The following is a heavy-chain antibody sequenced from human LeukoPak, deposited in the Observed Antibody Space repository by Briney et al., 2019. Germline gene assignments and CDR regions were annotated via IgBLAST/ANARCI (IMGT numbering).Heavy chain of an antibody. CDR1: GYTFTGYY. D-gene: IGHD2-15*01. Sequence: GASVKVSCKASGYTFTGYYMHWVRQAPGQGLERMGWINPNSGGTNYAQKFQGRVTMTRDTSISTAYMELSRLRSDDTAVYYCASSYCSGGSCYWFDPWGQGTLVTVSS. CDR2: INPNSGGT. J-gene: IGHJ5*02. V-gene: IGHV1-2*02. CDR3: ASSYCSGGSCYWFDP.